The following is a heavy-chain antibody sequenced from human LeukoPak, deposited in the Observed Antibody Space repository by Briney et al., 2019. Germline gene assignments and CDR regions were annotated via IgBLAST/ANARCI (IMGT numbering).Heavy chain of an antibody. Sequence: GSSVKVSCKTSGSTFSSYAISWVRQAPRQGLEWMGRLIPILGIANYAQKFQGRVTITADKSTSTAYMELSSLRSEDTAVYYCARDSETYYYDSSGVFDYWGQGTLVTVSS. J-gene: IGHJ4*02. CDR1: GSTFSSYA. CDR2: LIPILGIA. V-gene: IGHV1-69*04. D-gene: IGHD3-22*01. CDR3: ARDSETYYYDSSGVFDY.